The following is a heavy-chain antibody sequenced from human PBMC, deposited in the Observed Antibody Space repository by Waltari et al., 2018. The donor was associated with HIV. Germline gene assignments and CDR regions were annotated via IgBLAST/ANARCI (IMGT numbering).Heavy chain of an antibody. J-gene: IGHJ3*01. D-gene: IGHD4-4*01. CDR3: AKDRGDSYYGSDVLDL. CDR2: ISHDGDNK. CDR1: GFRFSNSG. V-gene: IGHV3-30*18. Sequence: QVHLIEAGGGVVQPGRSLRPSCAAAGFRFSNSGIHWARQAPGKGLEWVAVISHDGDNKYYADSVKGRFTVSRDNSKNTVFLEMNNLRVEETAVYFCAKDRGDSYYGSDVLDLWGQGTMVTVST.